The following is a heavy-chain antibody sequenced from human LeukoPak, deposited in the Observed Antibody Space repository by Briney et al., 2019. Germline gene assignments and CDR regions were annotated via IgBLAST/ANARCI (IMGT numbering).Heavy chain of an antibody. Sequence: SETLSLTCTVSGGSISSYYWSWIRQPPGKGLEWIGYIYYSGSTNYNPSLKSRVTISVDTFKNQFSLKLSSVTAADTAVYYCARVYYDSSGAFDIWGQGTMVTVSS. D-gene: IGHD3-22*01. J-gene: IGHJ3*02. CDR2: IYYSGST. CDR3: ARVYYDSSGAFDI. V-gene: IGHV4-59*01. CDR1: GGSISSYY.